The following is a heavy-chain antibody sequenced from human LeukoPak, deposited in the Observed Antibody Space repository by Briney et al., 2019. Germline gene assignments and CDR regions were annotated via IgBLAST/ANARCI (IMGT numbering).Heavy chain of an antibody. Sequence: SETLSLTCTVSGGSISSYYWSWIRQPAGKGLEWIGRIYTRGSTNYNPSLKSRVTMSVDTSKNQFSLKLSSVTAADTAVYYCAREVVTALTSYFDYWGQGTLVTVSS. J-gene: IGHJ4*02. CDR3: AREVVTALTSYFDY. CDR1: GGSISSYY. CDR2: IYTRGST. D-gene: IGHD2-21*02. V-gene: IGHV4-4*07.